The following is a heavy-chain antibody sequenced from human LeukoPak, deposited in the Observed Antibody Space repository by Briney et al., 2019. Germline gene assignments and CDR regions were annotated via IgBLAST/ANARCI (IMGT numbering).Heavy chain of an antibody. Sequence: PGRSLRLSCAASGFTFSSYAIHWVRQAPGKGLEWVAVISYDGSNKYYADSVKGRFTISRDNSKNTLYLQMNSLRAEDTAVYYCASHSDYGDYTTMRYWGQGTLVTVSS. V-gene: IGHV3-30-3*01. CDR2: ISYDGSNK. CDR3: ASHSDYGDYTTMRY. J-gene: IGHJ4*02. D-gene: IGHD4-17*01. CDR1: GFTFSSYA.